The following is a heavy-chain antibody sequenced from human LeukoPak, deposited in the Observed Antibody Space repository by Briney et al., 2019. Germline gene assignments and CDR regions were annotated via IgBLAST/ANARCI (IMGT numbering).Heavy chain of an antibody. V-gene: IGHV3-74*01. D-gene: IGHD5-24*01. CDR2: INSDGSST. J-gene: IGHJ4*02. CDR3: ASSIDGHFDH. Sequence: PGGSLRLSGAASGFTFSSYWMHWVRQAPGKGLVWVSRINSDGSSTNYADSVKGRFTISRDNAKNTLYLQMNSLRAEDTAVFYCASSIDGHFDHWGQGTLVTVSS. CDR1: GFTFSSYW.